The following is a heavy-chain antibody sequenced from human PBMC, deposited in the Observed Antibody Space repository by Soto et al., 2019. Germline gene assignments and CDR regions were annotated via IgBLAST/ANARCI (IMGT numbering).Heavy chain of an antibody. J-gene: IGHJ6*02. CDR1: GCTFTSYG. D-gene: IGHD3-3*01. CDR3: ARDRGLAALEWLLYPLGASYYYYGMDV. Sequence: GASVKVSCKASGCTFTSYGISWVRQAPGQGLEWMGWISAYNGNTNYAQKLQGRVTMTTDTSTSTAYMELRSLRSDDTAVYYCARDRGLAALEWLLYPLGASYYYYGMDVWGQGTTVTVSS. V-gene: IGHV1-18*01. CDR2: ISAYNGNT.